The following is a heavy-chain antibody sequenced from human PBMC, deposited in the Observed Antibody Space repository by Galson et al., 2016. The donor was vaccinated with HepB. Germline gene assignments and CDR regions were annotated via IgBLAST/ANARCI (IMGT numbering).Heavy chain of an antibody. J-gene: IGHJ4*02. V-gene: IGHV3-7*01. Sequence: SLRLSCAVSGLAFSTFWMTWVRLVPGKGLEYLANIKKDGSETHYADSVRGRFTISRDNAKNTLFLQMTNLRVEDTAVYYCAFGAWLDYWGQGTLVTVSS. D-gene: IGHD2-21*02. CDR2: IKKDGSET. CDR1: GLAFSTFW. CDR3: AFGAWLDY.